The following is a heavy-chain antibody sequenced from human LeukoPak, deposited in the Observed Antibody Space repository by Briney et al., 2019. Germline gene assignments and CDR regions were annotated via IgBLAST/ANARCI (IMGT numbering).Heavy chain of an antibody. V-gene: IGHV1-2*02. J-gene: IGHJ4*02. CDR3: ARGHSSSWYAAYYFDY. D-gene: IGHD6-13*01. Sequence: ASVKVSCKASGYTFTVYYIHWVRQAPGQGLEWMGWITPNSGGTKYAQEFQGRVTMTRDTSISTAYMELSRLRSDDTAVYYCARGHSSSWYAAYYFDYWGQGTLVTVSS. CDR2: ITPNSGGT. CDR1: GYTFTVYY.